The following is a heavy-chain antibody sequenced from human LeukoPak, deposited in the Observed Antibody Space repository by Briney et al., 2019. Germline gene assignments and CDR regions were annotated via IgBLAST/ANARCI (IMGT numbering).Heavy chain of an antibody. CDR3: ARDSTYYYDSSGYYYAGGSDY. Sequence: GGSLRLSCAASGFTFSSYWMSWVRQAPGKGLEWVANIKQDGSEKYYVDSVKGRLTISRDNAKNSLYLQMNSLRAEDTAVYYCARDSTYYYDSSGYYYAGGSDYWGQGTLVTVSS. CDR2: IKQDGSEK. CDR1: GFTFSSYW. V-gene: IGHV3-7*01. J-gene: IGHJ4*02. D-gene: IGHD3-22*01.